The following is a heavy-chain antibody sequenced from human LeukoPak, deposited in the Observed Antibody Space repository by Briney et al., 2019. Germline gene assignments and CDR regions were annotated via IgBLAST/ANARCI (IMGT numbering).Heavy chain of an antibody. Sequence: ASVKVSCKASGYTFTSYYMHWVRQAPGQGLEWMGIINPSGGSTSYAQKFQGRVTMTRDTSTSTVYMELSSLRSEDTAVYYCARGSLFWSGYYSREDYWGQGTLVTVSS. CDR3: ARGSLFWSGYYSREDY. CDR2: INPSGGST. V-gene: IGHV1-46*01. CDR1: GYTFTSYY. J-gene: IGHJ4*02. D-gene: IGHD3-3*01.